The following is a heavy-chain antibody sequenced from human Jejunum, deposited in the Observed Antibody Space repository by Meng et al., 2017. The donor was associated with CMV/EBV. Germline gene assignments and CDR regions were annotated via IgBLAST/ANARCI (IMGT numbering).Heavy chain of an antibody. D-gene: IGHD1-26*01. Sequence: QVQWKGSGPGLVKPSETLSLTCTVSGGSINNYYWSWIRQSAGKGLEWIGRFYSSDTYNYHPSLNSRVTMSLDTSKNQFSLNLRSVTAADTAIYYCARGPGASTREGFDYWGLGTLVTVSS. CDR2: FYSSDTY. CDR3: ARGPGASTREGFDY. CDR1: GGSINNYY. J-gene: IGHJ4*02. V-gene: IGHV4-4*07.